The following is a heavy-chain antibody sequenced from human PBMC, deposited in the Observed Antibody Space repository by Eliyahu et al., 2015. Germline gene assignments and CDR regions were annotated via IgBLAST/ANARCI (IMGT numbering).Heavy chain of an antibody. D-gene: IGHD6-13*01. V-gene: IGHV3-23*01. CDR1: GFXFSFXA. Sequence: EVQVLESGGGLVQPGGSLRLSCAASGFXFSFXAMGWVRQVPGKGLEWVSTISSSGAYTYHADSVQGRFTISRDNSNNMVYLEMNSLRTEDTAVYSCARAYSPAYNFFDYWGQGARVTVSS. J-gene: IGHJ4*02. CDR2: ISSSGAYT. CDR3: ARAYSPAYNFFDY.